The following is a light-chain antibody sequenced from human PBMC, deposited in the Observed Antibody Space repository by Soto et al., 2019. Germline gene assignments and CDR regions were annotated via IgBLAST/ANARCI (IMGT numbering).Light chain of an antibody. J-gene: IGKJ5*01. Sequence: EIVLTQSPATLSLSPGDRATLSCRASQTLSSYLLWYQQKPGQAPRLLIYDASNRATGIPARFSGSGSGTEFRLTISTMEPDDFATYYCQQYGSFSVTFGQGTLLEN. CDR1: QTLSSY. CDR3: QQYGSFSVT. V-gene: IGKV3-11*01. CDR2: DAS.